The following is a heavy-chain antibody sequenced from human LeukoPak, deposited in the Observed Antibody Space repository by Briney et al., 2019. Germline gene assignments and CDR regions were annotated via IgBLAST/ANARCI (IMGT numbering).Heavy chain of an antibody. CDR3: AREAAGFDY. V-gene: IGHV3-30*01. Sequence: PGRSLRLSCAASGFTFSSYAMHWVRQALGKGLEWVAVISYDGSNKYYADSVKGRFTISRDNSKNTLYLQMNSLRAEDTAVYYCAREAAGFDYWGQGTLVTVSS. J-gene: IGHJ4*02. D-gene: IGHD2-15*01. CDR2: ISYDGSNK. CDR1: GFTFSSYA.